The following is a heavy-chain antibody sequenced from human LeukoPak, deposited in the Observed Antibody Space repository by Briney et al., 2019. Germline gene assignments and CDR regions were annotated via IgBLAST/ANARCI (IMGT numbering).Heavy chain of an antibody. D-gene: IGHD3-10*01. V-gene: IGHV4-59*01. CDR3: ARSGRGSSAGFDY. J-gene: IGHJ4*02. CDR2: IYYSGST. CDR1: GGSISSYY. Sequence: SETLSLTCTVSGGSISSYYWSWIRRPPGKGLEWIGYIYYSGSTNYTPSLKSRIAISVDTSRNQFSLKLNSVTAADTAVYYCARSGRGSSAGFDYWGQGTLVTVSS.